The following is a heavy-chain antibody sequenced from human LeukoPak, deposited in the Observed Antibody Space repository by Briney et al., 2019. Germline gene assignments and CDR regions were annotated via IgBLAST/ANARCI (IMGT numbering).Heavy chain of an antibody. CDR2: IYYSGST. D-gene: IGHD6-19*01. J-gene: IGHJ4*02. CDR1: GGSISSSSYY. Sequence: PSETLSLTCTVSGGSISSSSYYWGWIRQPPGKGLEWIGSIYYSGSTYYNPSLKSRVTISVDTSKNQFSLKLSSVTAADTAVYYCARLIAVAGQPNFDYWGQGTLVTVSS. CDR3: ARLIAVAGQPNFDY. V-gene: IGHV4-39*01.